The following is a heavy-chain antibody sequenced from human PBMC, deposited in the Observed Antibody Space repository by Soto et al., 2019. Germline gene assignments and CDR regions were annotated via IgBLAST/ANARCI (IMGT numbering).Heavy chain of an antibody. D-gene: IGHD6-19*01. Sequence: EVQLVESGGGLVQPGGSLRLSCAASGFTFSTSAMRWVRQAPGKGLEWVSAITARADSTYYADSVRGRFTISRDNSKNTLFLQMNSLRAADRAVYYCAKQLHNSGAIDYWGQGTLVTVSS. CDR1: GFTFSTSA. V-gene: IGHV3-23*04. J-gene: IGHJ4*02. CDR3: AKQLHNSGAIDY. CDR2: ITARADST.